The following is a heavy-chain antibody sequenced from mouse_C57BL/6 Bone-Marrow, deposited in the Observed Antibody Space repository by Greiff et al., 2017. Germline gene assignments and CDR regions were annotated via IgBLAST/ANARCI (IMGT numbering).Heavy chain of an antibody. V-gene: IGHV1-7*01. J-gene: IGHJ3*01. CDR2: INPSSGYT. CDR3: ARDYYGSSGFAY. D-gene: IGHD1-1*01. CDR1: GYTFTSYW. Sequence: VQVVESGAELAKPGASVKLSCKASGYTFTSYWMHWVKQRPGQGLEWIGYINPSSGYTKYNQKFKDKATLTADKSSSTAYMQLSSLTYEDSAVYYCARDYYGSSGFAYWGQGTLVTVSA.